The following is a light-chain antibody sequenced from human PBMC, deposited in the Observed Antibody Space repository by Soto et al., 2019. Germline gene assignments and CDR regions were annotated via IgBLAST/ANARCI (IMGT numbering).Light chain of an antibody. CDR1: SSNFGNNF. J-gene: IGLJ2*01. V-gene: IGLV1-51*01. Sequence: QSVLTQPPSVSAAPGQKVPISCPGSSSNFGNNFLSWYQQLPGTAPKLLIYDNNKRPSGIPDRFSGSKSGTSATLGITGLQTGDEADYYCGTWDSSLSDVVFGGGTKLTVL. CDR2: DNN. CDR3: GTWDSSLSDVV.